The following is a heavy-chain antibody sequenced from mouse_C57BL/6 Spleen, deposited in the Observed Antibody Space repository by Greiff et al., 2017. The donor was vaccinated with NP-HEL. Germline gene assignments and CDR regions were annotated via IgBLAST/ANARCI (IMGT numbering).Heavy chain of an antibody. Sequence: VQLQQSGPELVKPGASVKISCKASGYSFTGYYMNWVKQSPEKSLEWIGEINPSTGGTTYNQKFKAKATLTVDKSSSTAYMQLKSLTSEDSAVYYCARRLYDGYYLYYAMDYWGQGTSVTVSS. CDR1: GYSFTGYY. CDR3: ARRLYDGYYLYYAMDY. D-gene: IGHD2-3*01. V-gene: IGHV1-42*01. CDR2: INPSTGGT. J-gene: IGHJ4*01.